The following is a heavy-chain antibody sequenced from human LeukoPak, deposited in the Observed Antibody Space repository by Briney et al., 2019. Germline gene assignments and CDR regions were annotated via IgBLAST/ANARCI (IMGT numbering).Heavy chain of an antibody. V-gene: IGHV3-23*01. CDR1: GFTFSSYA. J-gene: IGHJ4*02. CDR3: ARVGYYYDSSGPLRY. Sequence: GGSLRLSCAASGFTFSSYAMSWVRQAPGKGLEWVSAISGSGGSTYYADSVKGRFTISRDNSKNTLYLQMNSLRAEDTAVYYCARVGYYYDSSGPLRYWGQGTLVTVSS. D-gene: IGHD3-22*01. CDR2: ISGSGGST.